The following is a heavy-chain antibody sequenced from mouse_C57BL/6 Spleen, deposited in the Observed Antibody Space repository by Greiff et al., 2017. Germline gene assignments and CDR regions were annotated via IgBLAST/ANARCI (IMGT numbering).Heavy chain of an antibody. Sequence: QVTLKVSGAELVRPGSSVKLSCKASGYTFTSYWMHWVKQRPIQGLEWIGNIDPSDSETHYNQKFKDKATLTVNKSSSTAYMQLSSLTSEDSAVYYCARWGDGYAWFAYWGQGTLVTVSA. CDR3: ARWGDGYAWFAY. CDR2: IDPSDSET. D-gene: IGHD2-3*01. J-gene: IGHJ3*01. V-gene: IGHV1-52*01. CDR1: GYTFTSYW.